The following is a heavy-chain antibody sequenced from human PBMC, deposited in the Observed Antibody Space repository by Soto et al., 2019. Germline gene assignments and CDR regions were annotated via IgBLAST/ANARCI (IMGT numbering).Heavy chain of an antibody. CDR3: ARKRGNTAMALDY. CDR2: IDPSGGST. CDR1: GYTFTSYY. Sequence: ASVKVSCKASGYTFTSYYMHWVRQAPGQGLEWMGIIDPSGGSTSYAQKFQGRVTMTRDTSTSTVYMELSSLRSEDTAVYYCARKRGNTAMALDYWGQGTLVPSPQ. J-gene: IGHJ4*02. D-gene: IGHD5-18*01. V-gene: IGHV1-46*01.